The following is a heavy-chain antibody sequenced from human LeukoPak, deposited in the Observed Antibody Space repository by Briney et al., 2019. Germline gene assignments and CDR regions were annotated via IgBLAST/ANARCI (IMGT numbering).Heavy chain of an antibody. CDR2: INYSGPT. CDR1: GDSFSSSSYY. V-gene: IGHV4-39*01. D-gene: IGHD1-26*01. J-gene: IGHJ6*03. Sequence: SETLSLTCSVSGDSFSSSSYYWGWIRQPPGKGREGIGSINYSGPTYYNPSLKSRVTISVDTSKNQFSLRLSSVTVADTAVYYCARLSIVGATSSYYMDVWGKGTTVTVSS. CDR3: ARLSIVGATSSYYMDV.